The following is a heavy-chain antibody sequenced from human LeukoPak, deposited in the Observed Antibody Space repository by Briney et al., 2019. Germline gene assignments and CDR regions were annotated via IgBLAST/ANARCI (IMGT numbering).Heavy chain of an antibody. Sequence: GGSVRLSCTASGFIFTGSWIAWIRQAPGKGLEWVAIIKKDGSEKYYVDSMKGRFTISRDNAKNSLFLQMNSLRAEDTAIYYCTTDTWYSAGHWGQGTLVTVSS. J-gene: IGHJ4*02. V-gene: IGHV3-7*03. CDR3: TTDTWYSAGH. D-gene: IGHD2-15*01. CDR1: GFIFTGSW. CDR2: IKKDGSEK.